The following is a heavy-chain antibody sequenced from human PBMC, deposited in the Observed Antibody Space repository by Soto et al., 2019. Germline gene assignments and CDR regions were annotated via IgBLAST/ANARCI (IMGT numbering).Heavy chain of an antibody. J-gene: IGHJ5*02. Sequence: GGSLRLSCAASGFTFSSYGMHWVRQAPGKGLEWVAVIWYDGSNKYYADSVKGRFTISRDNSKNTLYLQMNSLRAEDTAVYYCARDIMVYASSKSKRTGGWFDPWGQGTLVTVSS. CDR2: IWYDGSNK. V-gene: IGHV3-33*01. CDR1: GFTFSSYG. D-gene: IGHD2-8*01. CDR3: ARDIMVYASSKSKRTGGWFDP.